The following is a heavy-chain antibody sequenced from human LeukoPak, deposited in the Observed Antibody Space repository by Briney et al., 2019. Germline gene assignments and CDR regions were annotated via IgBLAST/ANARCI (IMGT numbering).Heavy chain of an antibody. V-gene: IGHV3-21*01. J-gene: IGHJ4*02. Sequence: GGSLRLSCGVSGLTFSNAWMNWVRQAPGKGLEWVSSISSSSSYIYYADSVKGRFTISRDNAKNSLYLQMNSLRAEDTAVYYCVAVRLVPYWGQGTLVTVSS. CDR2: ISSSSSYI. CDR3: VAVRLVPY. CDR1: GLTFSNAW. D-gene: IGHD3-3*01.